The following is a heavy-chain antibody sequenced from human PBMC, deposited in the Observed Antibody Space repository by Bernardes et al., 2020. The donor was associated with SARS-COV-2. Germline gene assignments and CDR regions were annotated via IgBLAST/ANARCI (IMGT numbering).Heavy chain of an antibody. CDR3: AKDKVSYSSDEFDI. CDR1: GFTFSSYC. V-gene: IGHV3-23*01. CDR2: ISAGGKAT. Sequence: GGSLRLSCAASGFTFSSYCMNWVRQVPGKGLEWVSSISAGGKATYSADSVKGRFTISRDNSQNTVYLQMNSLRAEDTAKYFCAKDKVSYSSDEFDIWGQGTLINVSP. D-gene: IGHD3-10*01. J-gene: IGHJ4*02.